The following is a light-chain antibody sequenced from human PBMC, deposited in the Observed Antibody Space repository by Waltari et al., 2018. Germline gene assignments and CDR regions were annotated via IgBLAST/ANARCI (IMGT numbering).Light chain of an antibody. CDR3: QAGDSTSYVV. V-gene: IGLV3-1*01. J-gene: IGLJ2*01. Sequence: SYELTQPPSVSVSPGQTASITCSGDRLGNKFASWYQQTPGQSPLLVIYQDIKRPSGIPERFPGSISGNTATLTISETQAVDAADYYCQAGDSTSYVVFGGGTKLTVL. CDR1: RLGNKF. CDR2: QDI.